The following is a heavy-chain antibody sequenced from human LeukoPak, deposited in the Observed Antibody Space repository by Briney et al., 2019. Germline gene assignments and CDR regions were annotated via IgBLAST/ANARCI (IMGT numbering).Heavy chain of an antibody. D-gene: IGHD3-22*01. J-gene: IGHJ4*02. Sequence: GGSLRLSCAASGFTFSDYYMSWIRQPPGKGLEWVSYISSSGSTIYYADSVKGRFTISRYNAKNSLYLQMNSLRAEDTAVYYCARDGYYDSSGYYFVYWGQGTLVTVSS. CDR2: ISSSGSTI. CDR3: ARDGYYDSSGYYFVY. CDR1: GFTFSDYY. V-gene: IGHV3-11*01.